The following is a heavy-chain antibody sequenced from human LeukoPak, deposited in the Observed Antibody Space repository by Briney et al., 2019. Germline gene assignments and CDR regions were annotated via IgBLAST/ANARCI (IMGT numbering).Heavy chain of an antibody. D-gene: IGHD2-2*01. V-gene: IGHV1-69*13. CDR1: GGTFSSYA. Sequence: SVKVSCKASGGTFSSYAISWVRQAPGQGLEWMGGTIPIFGTANYAQKFQGRVTITADESTSTAYMELSSLRSEDTAVYYCARRYGGPRGIHCSSTSCYYGNWFDPRGQGTLVTVSS. J-gene: IGHJ5*02. CDR2: TIPIFGTA. CDR3: ARRYGGPRGIHCSSTSCYYGNWFDP.